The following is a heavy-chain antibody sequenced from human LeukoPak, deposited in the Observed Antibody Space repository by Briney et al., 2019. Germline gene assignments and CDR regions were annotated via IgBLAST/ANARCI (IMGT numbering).Heavy chain of an antibody. CDR3: ASGGYSSGWYYFDY. D-gene: IGHD6-19*01. CDR2: INPSGGST. J-gene: IGHJ4*02. V-gene: IGHV1-46*01. Sequence: ASVKVPCKASGYTFTSYYMHWVRQAPGQGLEWMGIINPSGGSTSYAQKFQGRVTITADKSTSTAYMELSSLRSEDTAVYYCASGGYSSGWYYFDYWGQGTLVTVSS. CDR1: GYTFTSYY.